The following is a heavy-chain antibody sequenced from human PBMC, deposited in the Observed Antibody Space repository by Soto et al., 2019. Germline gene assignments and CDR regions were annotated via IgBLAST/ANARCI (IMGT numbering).Heavy chain of an antibody. CDR3: ARGSSVVVVAATRVPIDY. CDR1: GGSFSGYY. CDR2: INHSGST. Sequence: QVQLQQWGAGLLKPSETLSLTCAVYGGSFSGYYWSWIRQPPGKGLEWIGEINHSGSTNYNPSLKSRVTISVDTSKNQCSLKLSSVTAADTAVYYCARGSSVVVVAATRVPIDYWGQGTLVTVSS. V-gene: IGHV4-34*01. D-gene: IGHD2-15*01. J-gene: IGHJ4*02.